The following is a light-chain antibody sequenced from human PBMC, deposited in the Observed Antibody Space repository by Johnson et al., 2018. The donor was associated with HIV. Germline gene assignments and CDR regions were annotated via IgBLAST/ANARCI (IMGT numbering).Light chain of an antibody. CDR3: GTWGGV. CDR1: NSNIGNNY. Sequence: QSVLTQPPSVSAAPGQKVTISCSGSNSNIGNNYVSWYQQVPGTAPKLLIYDNNKRPSGIPDRFSGSKSGTSATLGITGLKTGDEADYYCGTWGGVFGTGTKVTVL. V-gene: IGLV1-51*01. CDR2: DNN. J-gene: IGLJ1*01.